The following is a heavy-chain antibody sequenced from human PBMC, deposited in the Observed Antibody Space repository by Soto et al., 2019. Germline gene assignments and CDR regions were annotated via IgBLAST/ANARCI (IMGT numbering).Heavy chain of an antibody. CDR1: GYTFTTYG. V-gene: IGHV1-18*01. CDR2: ISGYDGHT. CDR3: AREGEMPYYYYGLDV. Sequence: QVQLVQSGAEVRKPGASVKVSCKASGYTFTTYGISWVRQAPGQGLEWMGWISGYDGHTKYAQKFQGRIIMTTDTSTRTVYMDLRSLRSADTAVYYCAREGEMPYYYYGLDVWGQGSTVTVSS. J-gene: IGHJ6*02. D-gene: IGHD3-16*01.